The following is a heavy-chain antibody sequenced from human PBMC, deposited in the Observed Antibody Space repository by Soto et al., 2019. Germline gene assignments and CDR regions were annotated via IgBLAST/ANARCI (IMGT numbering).Heavy chain of an antibody. V-gene: IGHV1-2*02. J-gene: IGHJ6*02. Sequence: QVQLVQSGAEVKKPGASVKVSCKASGSTFIGHYLHWVRQAPGQGLEWLGWTNPSSGATNFAQKFQGRVTMTRDTSISTAYLELSRLRSDDTAVYYCAREAGTTGNYYFGMDVWGQGTTVTVSS. CDR3: AREAGTTGNYYFGMDV. D-gene: IGHD1-7*01. CDR2: TNPSSGAT. CDR1: GSTFIGHY.